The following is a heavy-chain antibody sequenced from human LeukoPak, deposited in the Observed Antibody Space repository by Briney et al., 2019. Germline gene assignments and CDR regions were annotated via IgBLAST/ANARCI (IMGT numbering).Heavy chain of an antibody. J-gene: IGHJ4*02. CDR2: IYYSGSS. CDR3: ARDWNYLNYISYDGSGYYYMPDY. D-gene: IGHD3-22*01. V-gene: IGHV4-39*07. CDR1: GGSISSSSYY. Sequence: PSETLSLTCTVSGGSISSSSYYWGWIRQPPGKGLEWIGSIYYSGSSYYNPSLKSRVTISVDTCKNQFSLELRSVTAADTAVYYCARDWNYLNYISYDGSGYYYMPDYGGQGTLVTVSS.